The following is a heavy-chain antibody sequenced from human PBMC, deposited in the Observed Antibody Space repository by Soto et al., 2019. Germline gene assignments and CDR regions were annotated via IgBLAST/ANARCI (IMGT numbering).Heavy chain of an antibody. CDR1: GFTFSSYA. J-gene: IGHJ5*02. D-gene: IGHD6-6*01. V-gene: IGHV3-30-3*01. CDR2: ISYDGSNK. CDR3: ARESPVVGQLVLNWFDP. Sequence: PGGSLRLSCAASGFTFSSYAMHWVRQAPGKGLEWVAVISYDGSNKYYADSVKGRFTISRDNSKNKLYLQMNSLRAEDTAVYYCARESPVVGQLVLNWFDPWGQGTLVTV.